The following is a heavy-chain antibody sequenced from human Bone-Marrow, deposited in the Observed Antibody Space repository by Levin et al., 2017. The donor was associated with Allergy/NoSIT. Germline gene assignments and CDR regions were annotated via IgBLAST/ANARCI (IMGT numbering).Heavy chain of an antibody. V-gene: IGHV4-30-2*01. Sequence: LSLTCAVSGGSLKSGPYSWSWIRQPPGKGLEWIGYIYHSGSTYYNPSLKSRVTISVDRSKNQFSLKLTSVTAADTSVYYCARDRPGDFYGMDVWGQGTTVTVSS. CDR2: IYHSGST. CDR1: GGSLKSGPYS. J-gene: IGHJ6*02. CDR3: ARDRPGDFYGMDV.